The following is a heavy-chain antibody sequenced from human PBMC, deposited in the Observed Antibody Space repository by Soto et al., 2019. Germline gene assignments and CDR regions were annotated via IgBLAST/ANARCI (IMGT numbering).Heavy chain of an antibody. V-gene: IGHV5-51*01. CDR1: GYIFTSYW. J-gene: IGHJ4*02. CDR2: IYPGDSDA. D-gene: IGHD3-10*01. Sequence: GESLKISCKGSGYIFTSYWIGWVRQMPGKGLEWMGIIYPGDSDARYSPSCQGQVTISAEKSISTAYLQWSSLKASDTAMYYCARQSDYYGSGSYEAFDYWGQGTLVTVSS. CDR3: ARQSDYYGSGSYEAFDY.